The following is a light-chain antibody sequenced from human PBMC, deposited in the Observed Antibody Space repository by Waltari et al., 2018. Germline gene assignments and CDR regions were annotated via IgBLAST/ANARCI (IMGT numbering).Light chain of an antibody. Sequence: QSVLTQPPSASGTPGQRVAISCSGSSSSIGSNVINWYQRLPGTAPRLLIYRTDQRPSGVPDRFSCSKAGASAALAISGLQSDDEATYYCATWDDSLNGPVFGGGTKLTVL. J-gene: IGLJ2*01. CDR2: RTD. CDR1: SSSIGSNV. CDR3: ATWDDSLNGPV. V-gene: IGLV1-44*01.